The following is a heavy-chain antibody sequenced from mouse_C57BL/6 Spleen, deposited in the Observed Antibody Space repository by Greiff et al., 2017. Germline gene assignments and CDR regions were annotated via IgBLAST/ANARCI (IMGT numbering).Heavy chain of an antibody. Sequence: QVQLQQPGAELVKPGASVKMSCKASGYTFTSYWLTWVKQRPGQGLEWIGDIYPGSGSTTYNEKFKSQATLTVDTSSSTAYMQLSSLTSEDSAVYYCAREDRYFDHWGQGTTLTVSS. CDR1: GYTFTSYW. CDR3: AREDRYFDH. CDR2: IYPGSGST. V-gene: IGHV1-55*01. J-gene: IGHJ2*01.